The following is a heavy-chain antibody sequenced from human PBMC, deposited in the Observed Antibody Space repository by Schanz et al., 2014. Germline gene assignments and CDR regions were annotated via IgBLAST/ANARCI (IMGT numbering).Heavy chain of an antibody. D-gene: IGHD2-21*01. CDR2: INTANGNA. V-gene: IGHV1-3*04. CDR1: GYTFSSHG. J-gene: IGHJ3*02. Sequence: QVQVVQSGAELKKPGASVTVSCKASGYTFSSHGIHWLRQAPGQSLEWMGWINTANGNAKYSANFQARFTIARDTSATTAYMELTNLRSEDTAVYCCARDLPYCDGGKCYSDGFDIWGQGTLVTISS. CDR3: ARDLPYCDGGKCYSDGFDI.